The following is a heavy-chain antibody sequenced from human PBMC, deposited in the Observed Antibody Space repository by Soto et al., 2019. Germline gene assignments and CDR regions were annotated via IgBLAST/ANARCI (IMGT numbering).Heavy chain of an antibody. D-gene: IGHD3-10*01. V-gene: IGHV1-18*04. CDR1: GYTFTSYG. Sequence: GASVQVSCKASGYTFTSYGISWVRQAPGQGLEWMGLISGYNGNTNYAQKFQGRVTMTTDTSTNTAYMEVRSLRSDDTAVYYCASAXITMIRGVTYYYYGVDVWGQGTTVTVSS. CDR3: ASAXITMIRGVTYYYYGVDV. J-gene: IGHJ6*02. CDR2: ISGYNGNT.